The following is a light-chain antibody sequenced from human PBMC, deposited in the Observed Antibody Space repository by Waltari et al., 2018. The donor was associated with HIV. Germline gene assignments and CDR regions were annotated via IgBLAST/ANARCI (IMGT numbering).Light chain of an antibody. V-gene: IGKV4-1*01. Sequence: DIVMTQSPDSLAMSLGERATINCKSSQSVFYSSTNNNYLAWYQQKPGQPPKLLIYWASTRESGVPDRFSGSGSGTDFTLTISSLQAEDVAVYYCQQYYSTPLTFGGWTKVEIK. CDR2: WAS. J-gene: IGKJ4*01. CDR3: QQYYSTPLT. CDR1: QSVFYSSTNNNY.